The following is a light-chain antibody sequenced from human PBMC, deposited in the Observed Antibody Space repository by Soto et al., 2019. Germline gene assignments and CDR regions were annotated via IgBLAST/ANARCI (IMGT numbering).Light chain of an antibody. Sequence: EIVLTQSPGTLSLSPGERATLSCRASQSVSSSYLAWYQQKPGQAPRLLIYAASSRATGIPDRFSGSGSGTAFTLTISRLAPEDFAVYYCQQYGSSPWTFGQGTKVEIK. CDR2: AAS. CDR3: QQYGSSPWT. CDR1: QSVSSSY. J-gene: IGKJ1*01. V-gene: IGKV3-20*01.